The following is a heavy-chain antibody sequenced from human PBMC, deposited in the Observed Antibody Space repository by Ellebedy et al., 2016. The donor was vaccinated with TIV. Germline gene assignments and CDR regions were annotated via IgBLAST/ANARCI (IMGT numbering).Heavy chain of an antibody. CDR1: GFTFSSYW. Sequence: PGGSLRLSCEHSGFTFSSYWFGWVRQMPGKGLEWIGIVFSGDSTPIYSPSFQGHVTISADKSFTTAYLQWSSLEASDTAIYFCGTYIHGSHHINNWGQGTLVTVSS. CDR2: VFSGDSTP. V-gene: IGHV5-51*01. J-gene: IGHJ4*02. D-gene: IGHD5-18*01. CDR3: GTYIHGSHHINN.